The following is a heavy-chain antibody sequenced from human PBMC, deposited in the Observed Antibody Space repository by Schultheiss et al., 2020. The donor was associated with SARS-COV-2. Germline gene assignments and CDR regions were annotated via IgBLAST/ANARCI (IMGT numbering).Heavy chain of an antibody. CDR2: ISSSSSYI. J-gene: IGHJ3*02. Sequence: GESLKISCAASGFTFSSYEMNWVRQAPGKGLEWVSYISSSSSYIYYADSVKGRFTISRDNAKNSLYLQMNSLRAEDTAVYYCARDRGIQLWPGDAFDIWGQGTMVTVSS. CDR3: ARDRGIQLWPGDAFDI. D-gene: IGHD5-18*01. CDR1: GFTFSSYE. V-gene: IGHV3-21*05.